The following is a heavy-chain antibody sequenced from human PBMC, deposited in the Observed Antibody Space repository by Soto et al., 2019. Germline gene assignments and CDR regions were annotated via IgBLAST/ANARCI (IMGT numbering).Heavy chain of an antibody. V-gene: IGHV3-30*19. J-gene: IGHJ6*02. D-gene: IGHD1-20*01. Sequence: QVQLVESGGGVVQPGRSLRLSGAPSGFTFSRFGMHWVRQAPGKGLDWVALISYDGSNKYYADSVQGRFTISRDNSRSTLYLQMSSLRAEDTAVYYCARDQVYEWNDIFYYGMDVWGQGTTVTVSS. CDR3: ARDQVYEWNDIFYYGMDV. CDR1: GFTFSRFG. CDR2: ISYDGSNK.